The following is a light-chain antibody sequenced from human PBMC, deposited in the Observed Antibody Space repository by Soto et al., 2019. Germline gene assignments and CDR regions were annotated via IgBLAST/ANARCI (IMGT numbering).Light chain of an antibody. J-gene: IGKJ3*01. CDR2: GAS. Sequence: IVLTQSPGTLSLSPGERANLSCRASQSVSSSYLAWYQQKPGQAPRLLIYGASSRATGIPDRFSGSGSGTDFTHTISRLEPEDFAVYYCQQYGSSHFTFGPGTKVDIK. V-gene: IGKV3-20*01. CDR1: QSVSSSY. CDR3: QQYGSSHFT.